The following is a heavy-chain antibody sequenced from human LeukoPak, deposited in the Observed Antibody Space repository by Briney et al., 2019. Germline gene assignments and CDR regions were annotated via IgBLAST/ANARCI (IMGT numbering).Heavy chain of an antibody. D-gene: IGHD3-3*01. V-gene: IGHV1-18*01. Sequence: VASVKVSCKASGYTFTSYGISWVRQAPGQGLEWMGWISAYNGNTNYAQKLQGRVTMTTDTSTSTAYMELRSLRSDDTAVYYCARDPAIFGVVQDYYMDVWGKGTTVTVSS. J-gene: IGHJ6*03. CDR2: ISAYNGNT. CDR3: ARDPAIFGVVQDYYMDV. CDR1: GYTFTSYG.